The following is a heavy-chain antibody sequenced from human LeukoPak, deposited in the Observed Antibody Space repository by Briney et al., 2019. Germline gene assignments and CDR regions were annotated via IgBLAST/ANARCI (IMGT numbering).Heavy chain of an antibody. Sequence: SETLSLTCTVSGGSISSSSYYWGWIRQPPGKGLEWIGSIYYSGSTYYNPSLKSRVTISVDTSKNQFSLKLSSVTAADTAVYYCARGPQYSGYDETFDYWGQGTLVTVSS. J-gene: IGHJ4*02. CDR3: ARGPQYSGYDETFDY. D-gene: IGHD5-12*01. CDR1: GGSISSSSYY. V-gene: IGHV4-39*07. CDR2: IYYSGST.